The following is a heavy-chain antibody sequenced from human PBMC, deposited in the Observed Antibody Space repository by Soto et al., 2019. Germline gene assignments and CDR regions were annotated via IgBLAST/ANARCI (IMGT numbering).Heavy chain of an antibody. Sequence: QVQLVQSGAEVKKPGSSVKVSCKASGGTFSSYAISWVRQAPGQGLEWMGGIIPIFGTANYAQKFQGRVTITADESTSTAYMELSSLRSEDTAVYYCARAPYSSGWSRPYYYYYYGMDVWGQGTTVTVSS. CDR2: IIPIFGTA. CDR1: GGTFSSYA. V-gene: IGHV1-69*01. D-gene: IGHD6-19*01. CDR3: ARAPYSSGWSRPYYYYYYGMDV. J-gene: IGHJ6*02.